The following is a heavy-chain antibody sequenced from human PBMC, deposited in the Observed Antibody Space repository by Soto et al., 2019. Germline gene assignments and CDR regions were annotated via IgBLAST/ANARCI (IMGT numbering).Heavy chain of an antibody. D-gene: IGHD6-6*01. CDR1: GYSISSGYY. J-gene: IGHJ6*02. CDR2: IYHSGST. V-gene: IGHV4-38-2*01. CDR3: ARGIVELVLPVDYYGMDV. Sequence: SETLSLTCAVSGYSISSGYYWGWIRQPPGKGLEWIGSIYHSGSTYYNPSLKSRVTISVDTSKNQFSLKLSSVTAADTAVYYCARGIVELVLPVDYYGMDVWGQGTTVTVSS.